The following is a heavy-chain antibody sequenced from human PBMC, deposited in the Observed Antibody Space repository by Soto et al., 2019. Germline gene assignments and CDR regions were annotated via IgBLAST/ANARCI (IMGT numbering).Heavy chain of an antibody. J-gene: IGHJ6*02. V-gene: IGHV1-18*04. D-gene: IGHD3-22*01. Sequence: QVQLVESGAEVKKPGASVKVSCMASGYTFTDYGISWVRQAPGQGLEWMGWISGYNGNTKYAQKFQGRVTMTTDTPTNTAYMELRSLRSDDTAVYYCVRDREYYYDSSGNYYYHYGLDVWGQGTTVTVS. CDR3: VRDREYYYDSSGNYYYHYGLDV. CDR1: GYTFTDYG. CDR2: ISGYNGNT.